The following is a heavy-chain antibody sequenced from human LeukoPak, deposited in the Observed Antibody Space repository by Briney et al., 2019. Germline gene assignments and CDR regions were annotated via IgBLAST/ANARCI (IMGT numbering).Heavy chain of an antibody. Sequence: GGSLRLSCAASGFTFSHYGMNWVRHTPGKGLEWVSGIRSNGITTYYADSVKGRFTTSRDNSKNTLYLQMNSLRAEDTAVYYCAKWGCSGSDCYPFDYWGQGTLVTVSS. D-gene: IGHD2-21*02. CDR1: GFTFSHYG. J-gene: IGHJ4*02. CDR3: AKWGCSGSDCYPFDY. V-gene: IGHV3-23*01. CDR2: IRSNGITT.